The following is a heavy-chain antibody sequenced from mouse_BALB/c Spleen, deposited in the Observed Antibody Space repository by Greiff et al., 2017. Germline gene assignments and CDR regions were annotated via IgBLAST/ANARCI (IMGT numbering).Heavy chain of an antibody. CDR1: GFTFSSYA. D-gene: IGHD2-3*01. J-gene: IGHJ3*01. V-gene: IGHV5-6-5*01. CDR2: ISSGGST. CDR3: ARDGYYWFAY. Sequence: EVHLVESGGGLVKPGGSLKLSCAASGFTFSSYAMSWVRQTPEKRLEWVASISSGGSTYYPDSVKGRFTISRDNARNILYLQMSSLRSEDTAMYYCARDGYYWFAYWGQGTLVTVSA.